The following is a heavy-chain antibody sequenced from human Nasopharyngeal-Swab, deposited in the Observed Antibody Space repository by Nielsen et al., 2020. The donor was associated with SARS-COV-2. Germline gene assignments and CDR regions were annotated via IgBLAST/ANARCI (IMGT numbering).Heavy chain of an antibody. CDR2: INHSGST. J-gene: IGHJ4*02. Sequence: SQTLSLTCAVYGGSFSGYYWSWIRQSPGKGLEWIGEINHSGSTNYNPPLKSRVTISVDTSKNQFSLKLSSVTAADTAVYYCASAKLIYDFWICYGHLGFDYWGQGTLVTVSS. D-gene: IGHD3-3*01. CDR3: ASAKLIYDFWICYGHLGFDY. CDR1: GGSFSGYY. V-gene: IGHV4-34*01.